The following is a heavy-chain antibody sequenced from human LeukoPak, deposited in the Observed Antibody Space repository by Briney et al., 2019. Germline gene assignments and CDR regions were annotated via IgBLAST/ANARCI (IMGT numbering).Heavy chain of an antibody. CDR3: ARQGYYYDSSGYYYRDAFDI. Sequence: ASVKVSCKASGYTFTSYGISWVRQAPGQGLEWMGWISAYNGNTNYAQKLQGRVTMTTDTSTSTACMELRSLRSDDTAVYYCARQGYYYDSSGYYYRDAFDIWGQGTMVTVSS. CDR2: ISAYNGNT. CDR1: GYTFTSYG. J-gene: IGHJ3*02. D-gene: IGHD3-22*01. V-gene: IGHV1-18*01.